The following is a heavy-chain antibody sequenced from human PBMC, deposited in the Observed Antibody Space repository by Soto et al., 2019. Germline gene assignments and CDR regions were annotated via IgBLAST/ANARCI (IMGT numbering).Heavy chain of an antibody. V-gene: IGHV4-31*03. Sequence: SETLSLTCTVSGGSISSGGYYWSWIRQHPGKGLEWIGYIYYSGSTYYNPSLKSRVTISVDTSKNQFSLKLSSVTAADTAVYYCARANYDILTGYYKRPYYFDYWGQGTLVTVSS. CDR1: GGSISSGGYY. J-gene: IGHJ4*02. CDR3: ARANYDILTGYYKRPYYFDY. D-gene: IGHD3-9*01. CDR2: IYYSGST.